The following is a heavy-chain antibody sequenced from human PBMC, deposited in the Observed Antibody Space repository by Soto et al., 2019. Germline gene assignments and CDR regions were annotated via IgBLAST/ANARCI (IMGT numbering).Heavy chain of an antibody. CDR2: IYSGETA. J-gene: IGHJ4*02. V-gene: IGHV3-53*01. Sequence: GGSLRLSCAASGFNVNSDYMNWVRQTPGKGLEWVASIYSGETAYYADSVRGRFTISSDKSKNTLYFQLSSLRIEDTAVYYCTRDGRGLGRLSLFEYWGQGVLVTVSS. D-gene: IGHD2-21*02. CDR1: GFNVNSDY. CDR3: TRDGRGLGRLSLFEY.